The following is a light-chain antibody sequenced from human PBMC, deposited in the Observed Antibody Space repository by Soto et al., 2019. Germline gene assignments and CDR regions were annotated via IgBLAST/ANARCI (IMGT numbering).Light chain of an antibody. J-gene: IGKJ4*01. CDR2: GAS. V-gene: IGKV3-20*01. Sequence: DSVLTQSPGTLSLSPGERATLSCRASQSVSSIYLAWYQQKPGQAPRLLIYGASNRATGVPDRFSGGGSATDFTLTISRLEPEDFAVYYCQQYDDSPLTFGGGTKV. CDR3: QQYDDSPLT. CDR1: QSVSSIY.